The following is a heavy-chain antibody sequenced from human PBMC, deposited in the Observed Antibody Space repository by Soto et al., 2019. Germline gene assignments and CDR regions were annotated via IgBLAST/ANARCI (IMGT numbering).Heavy chain of an antibody. V-gene: IGHV3-23*01. J-gene: IGHJ5*02. CDR2: ISGSGGST. CDR1: GFTFSSYA. CDR3: AKDRYYYDSSGYYHLLNWFDP. D-gene: IGHD3-22*01. Sequence: PGGSLRLSCAASGFTFSSYAMSWVRQAPGKGLEWVSAISGSGGSTYYADSVKGRFTISRDNSKNTLYLQMNSLRAEDTAVYYCAKDRYYYDSSGYYHLLNWFDPWGQGTLVTVSS.